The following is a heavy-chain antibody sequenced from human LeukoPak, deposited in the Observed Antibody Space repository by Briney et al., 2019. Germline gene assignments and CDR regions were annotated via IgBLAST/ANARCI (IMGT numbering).Heavy chain of an antibody. D-gene: IGHD3-10*01. CDR3: ASTHFEPSTSTLWFGESVNWFDP. CDR2: IYSGGST. J-gene: IGHJ5*02. CDR1: GFTVSSNY. V-gene: IGHV3-66*01. Sequence: PGGSLRLSCAASGFTVSSNYMSWVRQAPGKGLEWVSVIYSGGSTYYADSVKGRFTISRDNSKNTLYLQMNSLRAEDTAVYYCASTHFEPSTSTLWFGESVNWFDPWGQGTLVTVSS.